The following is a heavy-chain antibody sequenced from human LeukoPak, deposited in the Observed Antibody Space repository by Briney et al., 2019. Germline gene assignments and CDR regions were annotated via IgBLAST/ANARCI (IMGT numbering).Heavy chain of an antibody. CDR1: GYSISSGYY. Sequence: PSETLSLTCTVSGYSISSGYYWGWIRQPPGKGLEWIGSIYHSGSTYYNPSLKSRVTISVDTSKNQFSLKLSSVTAADTAVYYCAREEGFYVSSGYHDYWGQGTLVTVSS. D-gene: IGHD6-19*01. CDR2: IYHSGST. V-gene: IGHV4-38-2*02. J-gene: IGHJ4*02. CDR3: AREEGFYVSSGYHDY.